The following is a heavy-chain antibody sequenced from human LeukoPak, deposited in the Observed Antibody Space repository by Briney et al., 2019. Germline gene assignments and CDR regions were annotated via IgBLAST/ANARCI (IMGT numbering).Heavy chain of an antibody. CDR3: ARGPRQLGIDY. CDR2: INHSGST. V-gene: IGHV4-34*01. J-gene: IGHJ4*02. D-gene: IGHD6-6*01. CDR1: GGSFSSYY. Sequence: SETLSLTCAVYGGSFSSYYWSWIRQPQGKGQEWDGEINHSGSTNYNPSLKSRVTISVDTSKNQFSLKLSSVTAADTAVYYCARGPRQLGIDYWGQGTLVTVSS.